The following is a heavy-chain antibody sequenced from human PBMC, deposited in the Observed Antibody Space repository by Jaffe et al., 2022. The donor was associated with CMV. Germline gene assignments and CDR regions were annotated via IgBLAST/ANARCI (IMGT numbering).Heavy chain of an antibody. D-gene: IGHD4-17*01. CDR2: IGWNSGNI. J-gene: IGHJ3*02. CDR3: AKVRDEGRYFGGFHI. Sequence: EGRLVESGGGLVQPGRSLRLSCAASGFTFDDFGMHWVRQAPGKGLEWVSGIGWNSGNIGYADSVKGRFTISRDNAKNFVYLQMNNMRVEDSALYYCAKVRDEGRYFGGFHIWGQGTMVTVSS. CDR1: GFTFDDFG. V-gene: IGHV3-9*01.